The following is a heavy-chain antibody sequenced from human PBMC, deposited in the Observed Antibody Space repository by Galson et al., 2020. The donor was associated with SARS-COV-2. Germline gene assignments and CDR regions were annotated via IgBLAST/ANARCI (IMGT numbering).Heavy chain of an antibody. J-gene: IGHJ4*02. CDR1: GASISTYY. D-gene: IGHD3-16*01. Sequence: SETLSLTCTVSGASISTYYWSWIRQPPGKGLEWIGCIYYTGSTNYNPSLKSRVTISVDTSKNQFSLKLSSVTAADTAVYYCARRLYSNGHDFDYWGQGTLVTVSS. CDR2: IYYTGST. V-gene: IGHV4-59*08. CDR3: ARRLYSNGHDFDY.